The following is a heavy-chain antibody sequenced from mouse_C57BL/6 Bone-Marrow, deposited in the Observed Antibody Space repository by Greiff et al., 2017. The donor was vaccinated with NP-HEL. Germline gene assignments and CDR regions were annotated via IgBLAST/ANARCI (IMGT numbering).Heavy chain of an antibody. J-gene: IGHJ1*03. CDR1: GFTFSDYY. CDR3: ARDKGRYYYGSSYWYFDV. Sequence: SGFTFSDYYMAWVRQVPEKGLEWVANINYDGSSTYYLDSLKSRFIISRDNAKNILYLQMSSLKSEDTATYYCARDKGRYYYGSSYWYFDVWGTGTTVTVSS. V-gene: IGHV5-16*01. D-gene: IGHD1-1*01. CDR2: INYDGSST.